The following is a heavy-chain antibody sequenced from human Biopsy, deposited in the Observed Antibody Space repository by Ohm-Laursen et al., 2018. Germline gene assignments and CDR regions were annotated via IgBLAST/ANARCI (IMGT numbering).Heavy chain of an antibody. D-gene: IGHD1-14*01. V-gene: IGHV3-15*01. J-gene: IGHJ6*01. CDR3: TTEVGITYYYYYGMDV. CDR2: IKRKTDGGAT. CDR1: GFTFTTYG. Sequence: SLRLSCTASGFTFTTYGMHWVRQAPGKGPEWVGLIKRKTDGGATDYAAPVKGRFTISRDDSKNTLYLQMNSLKTEDTAVYYCTTEVGITYYYYYGMDVWGQGTTVTVSS.